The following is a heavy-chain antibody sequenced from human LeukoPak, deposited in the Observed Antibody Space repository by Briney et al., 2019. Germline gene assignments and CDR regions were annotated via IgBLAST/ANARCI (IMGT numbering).Heavy chain of an antibody. J-gene: IGHJ4*02. CDR1: GYTFTSYY. D-gene: IGHD1-26*01. CDR3: ARDRRYSGSYEPFDY. Sequence: GASVKVSCKASGYTFTSYYMHWVRQAPGQGLAWMGIINPSGGSTSYAQKFQGRVTMTRDMSTSTVYMELSSLRSEDTAVYYCARDRRYSGSYEPFDYWGQGTLVTVSS. V-gene: IGHV1-46*01. CDR2: INPSGGST.